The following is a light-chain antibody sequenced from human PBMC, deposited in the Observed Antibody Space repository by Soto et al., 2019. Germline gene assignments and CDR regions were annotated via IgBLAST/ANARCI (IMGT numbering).Light chain of an antibody. CDR1: NSDVGGYNY. J-gene: IGLJ2*01. CDR3: CPYAGSSTVV. CDR2: DVD. Sequence: QSALTQPASISGSPGQSITISCTGTNSDVGGYNYVSWYRQYPGKAPQLMIYDVDNRPSGVSYRFSGSKSGNTASLTISGLQAEDEADYYCCPYAGSSTVVFGGGTKLTVL. V-gene: IGLV2-14*01.